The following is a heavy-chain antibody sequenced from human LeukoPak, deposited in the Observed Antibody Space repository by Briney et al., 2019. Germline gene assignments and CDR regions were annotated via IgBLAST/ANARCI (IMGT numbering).Heavy chain of an antibody. Sequence: PGGSLRLSCAASGFTFSHYGMHWVRQAPGKGLGWVAVIWNDGSNNYYADSVKGRFTISRDNSKNTLYLQMNSLRAEDTAVYYCAKDAQRGFDYSNSLEYWGQGTLVTVSS. CDR1: GFTFSHYG. CDR2: IWNDGSNN. D-gene: IGHD4-11*01. J-gene: IGHJ4*02. V-gene: IGHV3-33*06. CDR3: AKDAQRGFDYSNSLEY.